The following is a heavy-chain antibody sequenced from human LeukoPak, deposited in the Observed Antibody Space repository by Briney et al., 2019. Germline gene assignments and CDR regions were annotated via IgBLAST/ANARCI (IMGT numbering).Heavy chain of an antibody. V-gene: IGHV4-59*01. D-gene: IGHD3-9*01. J-gene: IGHJ3*02. CDR2: IYYNGAT. CDR1: GGSINNYY. CDR3: ARESIYYDTLGGAFDI. Sequence: SETLSLTCTVSGGSINNYYWSWIRQPPGKGLEWIGYIYYNGATYYNPSLQSRVTISVDTSKNQFSLKLSSVTAADTAVYYCARESIYYDTLGGAFDIWGQGTMVTVSS.